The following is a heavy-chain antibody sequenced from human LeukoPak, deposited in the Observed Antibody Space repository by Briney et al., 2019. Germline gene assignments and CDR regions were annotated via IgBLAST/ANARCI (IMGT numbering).Heavy chain of an antibody. CDR1: GFTFSSYS. D-gene: IGHD2-21*02. CDR2: ISSSSSTI. V-gene: IGHV3-48*01. CDR3: AREGRSIVVVTARFDY. Sequence: PGGSLRLSCAASGFTFSSYSMNWVRQAPGKGLEWVSYISSSSSTIYYADSVKDRFTISRDNSKNTLYLQMNSLRAEDTAVYYCAREGRSIVVVTARFDYWGQGTLVTVSS. J-gene: IGHJ4*02.